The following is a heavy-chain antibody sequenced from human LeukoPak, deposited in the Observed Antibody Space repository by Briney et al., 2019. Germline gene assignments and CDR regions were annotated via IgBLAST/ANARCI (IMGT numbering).Heavy chain of an antibody. CDR3: ASEGTMVRGVMNHFDY. CDR2: TLYRSKWCN. D-gene: IGHD3-10*01. J-gene: IGHJ4*02. CDR1: GDSVSSDNAA. Sequence: SQALSLTCVNSGDSVSSDNAAWNGMRQSPSRGREGLVNTLYRSKWCNDYAESVKGRTTISPDTSKNQFSLQLNSLTPDDTAVYYCASEGTMVRGVMNHFDYWGQGTLVTVSS. V-gene: IGHV6-1*01.